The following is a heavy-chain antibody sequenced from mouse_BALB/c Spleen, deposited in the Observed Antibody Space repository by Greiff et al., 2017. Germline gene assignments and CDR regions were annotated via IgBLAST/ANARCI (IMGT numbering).Heavy chain of an antibody. J-gene: IGHJ3*01. CDR2: IYPGNSDT. CDR3: TQLGPWFAY. D-gene: IGHD4-1*02. V-gene: IGHV1-5*01. CDR1: GYTFTSYW. Sequence: VQLQQSGPELVKPGASVKMSCKASGYTFTSYWMHWVKQRPGQGLEWIGAIYPGNSDTSYNQKFKGKAKLTAVTSTSTAYMELSSLTNEDSAVYYCTQLGPWFAYWGQGTLVTVSA.